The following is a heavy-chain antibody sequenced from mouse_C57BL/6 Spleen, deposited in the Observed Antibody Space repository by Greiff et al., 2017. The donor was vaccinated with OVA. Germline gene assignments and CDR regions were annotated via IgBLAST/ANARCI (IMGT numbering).Heavy chain of an antibody. Sequence: EVKLMESGGGLVQPGGSLSLSCAASGFTFTDYYMSWVRQPPGKALEWLGFIRNKANGYTTEYSASVKGRFTISRDNSQSILYLQMNALGAEDSATYYWARYENDVDYWGQGTTRTVSA. J-gene: IGHJ2*01. CDR3: ARYENDVDY. CDR1: GFTFTDYY. CDR2: IRNKANGYTT. V-gene: IGHV7-3*01. D-gene: IGHD2-12*01.